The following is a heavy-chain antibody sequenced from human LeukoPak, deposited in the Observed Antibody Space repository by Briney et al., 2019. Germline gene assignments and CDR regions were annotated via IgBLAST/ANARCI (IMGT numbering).Heavy chain of an antibody. CDR3: AKWGIGNNWDIDDH. CDR1: GGSLGGYS. V-gene: IGHV4-34*01. Sequence: SETLSLTCAVYGGSLGGYSWSWIRQPPGKGLEWIGEINHSGSTKYNPSLKRRVTISVDTSKKQFSLKLSSVTAADTAVYYCAKWGIGNNWDIDDHWGQGTLVTVSS. CDR2: INHSGST. D-gene: IGHD1-1*01. J-gene: IGHJ4*02.